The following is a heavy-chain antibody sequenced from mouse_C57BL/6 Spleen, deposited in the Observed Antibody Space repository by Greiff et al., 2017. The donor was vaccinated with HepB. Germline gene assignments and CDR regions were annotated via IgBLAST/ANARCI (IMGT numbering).Heavy chain of an antibody. CDR2: ISDGGSYT. D-gene: IGHD2-5*01. J-gene: IGHJ3*01. V-gene: IGHV5-4*01. CDR1: GFTFSSYA. Sequence: EVQLVESGGGLVKPGGSLKLSCAASGFTFSSYAMSWVRQTPEKRLEWVATISDGGSYTYYPDNVKGRFTISRDNAKNNLYLQMSHLKSEDTAMYYCAREGDGSKAYWGQVTLVTVSA. CDR3: AREGDGSKAY.